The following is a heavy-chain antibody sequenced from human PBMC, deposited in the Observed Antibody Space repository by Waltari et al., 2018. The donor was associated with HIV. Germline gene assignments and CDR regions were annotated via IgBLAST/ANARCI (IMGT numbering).Heavy chain of an antibody. CDR1: GGSVSSGCYY. CDR3: ARESSLGYCSGGSCYYIDY. J-gene: IGHJ4*02. Sequence: QVQLQESGPGLVKPSETLSLTCTVSGGSVSSGCYYWSWIRQPPGKGLEWIGYIYYSGSTNYNPSLKSRVTISVDTSKNQFSLKLSSVTAADTAVYYCARESSLGYCSGGSCYYIDYWGQGTLVTVSS. CDR2: IYYSGST. V-gene: IGHV4-61*01. D-gene: IGHD2-15*01.